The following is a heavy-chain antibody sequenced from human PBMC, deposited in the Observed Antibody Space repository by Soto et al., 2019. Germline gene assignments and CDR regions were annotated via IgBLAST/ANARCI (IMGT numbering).Heavy chain of an antibody. CDR1: GFSLSTSGMS. D-gene: IGHD1-7*01. CDR3: AGTTSHYWYYMDV. V-gene: IGHV2-70*02. J-gene: IGHJ6*03. Sequence: SGPTLVNPTQTLTLTCTFSGFSLSTSGMSVSWIRQPPGKALEWLARIDWDDDKYYRTSLMTRLTISRDSSKNQVVLTMTNMDPVDTAVYYCAGTTSHYWYYMDVWGKGTTVTVSS. CDR2: IDWDDDK.